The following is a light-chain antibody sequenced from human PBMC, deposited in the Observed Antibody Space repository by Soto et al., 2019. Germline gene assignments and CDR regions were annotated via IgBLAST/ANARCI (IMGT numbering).Light chain of an antibody. CDR3: SSYAGSNNWV. Sequence: QSALTQPPSASGSPGQSVTISCTGTSSDVGDYNYVSWYQQHPGKAPKLTIYEVSKRPSGVPDRFSGSKSGNTASLTVSGLQAEDEADYYCSSYAGSNNWVFGGGTQLTVL. CDR2: EVS. J-gene: IGLJ3*02. V-gene: IGLV2-8*01. CDR1: SSDVGDYNY.